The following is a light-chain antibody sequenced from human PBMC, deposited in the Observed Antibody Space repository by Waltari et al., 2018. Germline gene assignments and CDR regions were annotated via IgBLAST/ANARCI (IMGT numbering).Light chain of an antibody. Sequence: SALTQPRSVSGSPGQSVTISCTGTTNELGSYNYVSCYQQHPGKAPKLIILDVTKRPTGVPYRLSGSKSGNTASPTISGLRADDEAEYYCCSYAGSYTWVFGGGTKLTVV. CDR3: CSYAGSYTWV. V-gene: IGLV2-11*01. J-gene: IGLJ3*02. CDR2: DVT. CDR1: TNELGSYNY.